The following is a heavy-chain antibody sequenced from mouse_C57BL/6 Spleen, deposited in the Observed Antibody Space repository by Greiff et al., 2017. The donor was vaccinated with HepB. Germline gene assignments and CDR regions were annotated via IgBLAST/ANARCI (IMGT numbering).Heavy chain of an antibody. CDR1: GYTFTSYW. V-gene: IGHV1-69*01. J-gene: IGHJ1*03. Sequence: QVQLQQPGAELVMPGASVKLSCKASGYTFTSYWMHWVKQRPGQGLEWIREIDPSDSYTNYNQKFKGKSTLTVDKSSSTAYMQLSSLTSEDSAVYYCARSTIPHWYFDVWGTGTTVTVSS. D-gene: IGHD2-12*01. CDR3: ARSTIPHWYFDV. CDR2: IDPSDSYT.